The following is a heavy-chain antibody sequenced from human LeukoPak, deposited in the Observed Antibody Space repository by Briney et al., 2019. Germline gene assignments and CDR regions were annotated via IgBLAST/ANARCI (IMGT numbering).Heavy chain of an antibody. Sequence: SETLSLTCTVSGGSISSGGYYWSWIRQPPGKGLEWIGEINHSGSTNYNPSLKSRVTISVDTSKNQFSLKLSSVTAADTAVYYCARGRFRGSGSYFHDYWGQGTLVTVSS. J-gene: IGHJ4*02. D-gene: IGHD3-10*01. CDR3: ARGRFRGSGSYFHDY. CDR1: GGSISSGGYY. CDR2: INHSGST. V-gene: IGHV4-39*07.